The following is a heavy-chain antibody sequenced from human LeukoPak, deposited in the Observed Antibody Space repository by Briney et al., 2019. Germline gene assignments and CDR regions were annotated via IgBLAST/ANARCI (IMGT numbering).Heavy chain of an antibody. D-gene: IGHD3-22*01. CDR1: GYTFTSYD. V-gene: IGHV1-8*03. CDR2: MNPNSGNT. J-gene: IGHJ3*02. CDR3: ARENAHSYDSSGYWDAFDI. Sequence: ASVKVSCKASGYTFTSYDINWVRQATGQGLEWMGWMNPNSGNTGYAQKFQGRVTITRNTSISTAYMELSSLRSEDTAVYYCARENAHSYDSSGYWDAFDIWGQGTMVTVSS.